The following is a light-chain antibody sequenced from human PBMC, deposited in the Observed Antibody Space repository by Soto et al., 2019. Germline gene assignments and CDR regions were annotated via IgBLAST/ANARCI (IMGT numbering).Light chain of an antibody. J-gene: IGKJ1*01. Sequence: DIQMTQSPSSLSASVEDRVIITCRASQSISNHLNWYQQKPGKAPKLLIFAASSLQSGVPSRFSGSGSGTEFALTISSLQSEDFAVYYCQQYNNWPRTFGQGTKVDIK. CDR1: QSISNH. CDR3: QQYNNWPRT. V-gene: IGKV1-17*01. CDR2: AAS.